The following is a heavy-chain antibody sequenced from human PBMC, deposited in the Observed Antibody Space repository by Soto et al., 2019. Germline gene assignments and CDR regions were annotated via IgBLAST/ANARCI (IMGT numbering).Heavy chain of an antibody. Sequence: SETLSLTCSVSGAALNSGNYYWSWIRQVPGKGLEWIGHIYVTGAVDYNPSLRDRITISQDTSERQFSLNLGLVTAADTAIYYCARLRIATNNYKWFDPWGQGTLVTVSS. J-gene: IGHJ5*02. CDR3: ARLRIATNNYKWFDP. V-gene: IGHV4-31*03. CDR2: IYVTGAV. D-gene: IGHD2-21*01. CDR1: GAALNSGNYY.